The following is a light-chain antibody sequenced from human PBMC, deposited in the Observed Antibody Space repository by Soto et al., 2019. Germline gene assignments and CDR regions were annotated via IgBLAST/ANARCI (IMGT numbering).Light chain of an antibody. Sequence: EIVLTQSPGTLSLSPGERATLSCRASQTVSSSYFAWYQQKPGQAPRLLIYGTSTRATGIPDRFSGSGSGTDFSLTISRLEPEDFALYYCPQYGGSPLTFGGGTKVEIK. CDR1: QTVSSSY. J-gene: IGKJ4*01. CDR3: PQYGGSPLT. V-gene: IGKV3-20*01. CDR2: GTS.